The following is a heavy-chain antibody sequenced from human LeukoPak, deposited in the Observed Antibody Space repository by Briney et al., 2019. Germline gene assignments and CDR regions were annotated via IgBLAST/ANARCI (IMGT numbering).Heavy chain of an antibody. D-gene: IGHD3-10*01. CDR2: ISTSDSYT. CDR1: GFTFSDYY. V-gene: IGHV3-11*05. J-gene: IGHJ4*02. Sequence: GGSLRLSCAASGFTFSDYYMSWIRQAPGKGLEWVSYISTSDSYTTYADSVKGRFTISRDNAKNSQYLQMNSLRAEDTALYYCARARSYGSGSFDYWGQGTLVTVSS. CDR3: ARARSYGSGSFDY.